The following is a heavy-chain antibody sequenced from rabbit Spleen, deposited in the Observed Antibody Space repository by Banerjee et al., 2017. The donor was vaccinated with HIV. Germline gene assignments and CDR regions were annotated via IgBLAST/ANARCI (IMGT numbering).Heavy chain of an antibody. D-gene: IGHD8-1*01. CDR1: GFSFSSSDY. V-gene: IGHV1S45*01. J-gene: IGHJ4*01. CDR3: ARTYYTGGSWYIMFWDL. CDR2: IYAGSTGST. Sequence: QEQLVESGGDLVKPGASLTLTCTASGFSFSSSDYMCWVRQAPGKGLEWISCIYAGSTGSTYYASWAKGRFTISKTSSTTVTLQMTSLTAADTATYFCARTYYTGGSWYIMFWDLWGQGTLVTVS.